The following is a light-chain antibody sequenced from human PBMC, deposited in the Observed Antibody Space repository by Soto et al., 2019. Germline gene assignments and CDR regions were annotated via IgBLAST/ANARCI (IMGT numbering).Light chain of an antibody. V-gene: IGKV1-9*01. CDR1: QGISSY. CDR2: AAS. J-gene: IGKJ4*01. CDR3: QQLNSYPLT. Sequence: DIQLTQSPSFLSSSVGDRVTITCRAIQGISSYLAWYQQKPGKAPKLLIYAASTLQSGVPSRFSGSGSGTEFPLTISSLQPEDFANYCCQQLNSYPLTFGGGTKLEIK.